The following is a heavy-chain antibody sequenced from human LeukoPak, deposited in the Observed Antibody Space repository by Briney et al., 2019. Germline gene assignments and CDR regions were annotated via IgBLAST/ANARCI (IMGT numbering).Heavy chain of an antibody. CDR2: IYYSGST. V-gene: IGHV4-59*12. D-gene: IGHD3-22*01. CDR3: ARDRGGDSSGFDY. Sequence: PSETLSLTCTVSGGSISSYYWSWIRQPPGKGLEWIGYIYYSGSTNYNPSLKSRVTISVDTSKNQFSLKLSSVTAADTAVYYCARDRGGDSSGFDYWGQGTLVTVSS. J-gene: IGHJ4*02. CDR1: GGSISSYY.